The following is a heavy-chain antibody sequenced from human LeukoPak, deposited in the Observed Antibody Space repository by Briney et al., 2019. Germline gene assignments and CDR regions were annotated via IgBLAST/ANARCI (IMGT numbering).Heavy chain of an antibody. Sequence: GGSLRLSCAASGFTFDDYAMHWVRRAPGKGLEWVSGISWRSDSVDYADSVKGRFTISRDNAKSSLYLQMNSLRADDTALYYCAKDWSYGGNSWKYFGSWGQGILVTVSS. CDR3: AKDWSYGGNSWKYFGS. J-gene: IGHJ4*02. V-gene: IGHV3-9*01. CDR1: GFTFDDYA. D-gene: IGHD4-23*01. CDR2: ISWRSDSV.